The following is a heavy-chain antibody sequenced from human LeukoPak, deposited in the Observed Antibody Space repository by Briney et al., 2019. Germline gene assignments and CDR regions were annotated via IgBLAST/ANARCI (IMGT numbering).Heavy chain of an antibody. V-gene: IGHV3-74*01. Sequence: GALRLSCEVSGLPFSNVWMHWVRQTPGQGLVWVCRINTAGSTVYADPVKGRFTISRDNAKNMVYLQMNSLRTEDTAAYYCASFRDTDNWGRGTMVTVSS. J-gene: IGHJ3*01. CDR2: INTAGST. CDR3: ASFRDTDN. D-gene: IGHD2-21*01. CDR1: GLPFSNVW.